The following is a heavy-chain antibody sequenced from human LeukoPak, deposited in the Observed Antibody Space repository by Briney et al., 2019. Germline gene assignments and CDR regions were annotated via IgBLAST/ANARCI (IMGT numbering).Heavy chain of an antibody. CDR1: GFDFGAYW. CDR3: VRDWRDGYDTDFDY. J-gene: IGHJ4*02. V-gene: IGHV3-7*01. Sequence: PGGSLRLSCTASGFDFGAYWMSWVRQAPGKGLEWVANIKNDGGEELYVDSMMGRFTISRDNAKNSVYLHMSSLRAEDTAVYYCVRDWRDGYDTDFDYWGQGTLVTVSS. CDR2: IKNDGGEE. D-gene: IGHD5-12*01.